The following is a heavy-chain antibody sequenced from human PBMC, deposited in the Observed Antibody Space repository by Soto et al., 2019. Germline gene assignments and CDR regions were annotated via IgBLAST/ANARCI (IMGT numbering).Heavy chain of an antibody. D-gene: IGHD6-6*01. CDR1: GFTFSSYS. CDR3: AMDESSNIYGMDV. CDR2: ISSSSFSI. Sequence: EVQLVESGGGLVKPGGSLRLSCAASGFTFSSYSMNWVRQAPGKGLEWVSSISSSSFSINYADSVKGRFSIARDNAQNSLHLEMNNLRAEDTAVYYCAMDESSNIYGMDVWCQGTTVSVYS. V-gene: IGHV3-21*02. J-gene: IGHJ6*02.